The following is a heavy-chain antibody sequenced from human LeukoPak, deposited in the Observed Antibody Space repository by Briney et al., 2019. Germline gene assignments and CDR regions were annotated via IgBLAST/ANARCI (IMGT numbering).Heavy chain of an antibody. D-gene: IGHD3-22*01. CDR2: INSDGRTT. CDR1: EFTFSSYW. J-gene: IGHJ4*02. Sequence: PGGSLRLSCEASEFTFSSYWMHWVCQAPGKGLVWVSRINSDGRTTIYADSVKGRFTISRDNAKNTLYLQMNSLRAEDTAVYYCAREGYYDSSGYSIRFSYWGLGTLVTVSS. V-gene: IGHV3-74*01. CDR3: AREGYYDSSGYSIRFSY.